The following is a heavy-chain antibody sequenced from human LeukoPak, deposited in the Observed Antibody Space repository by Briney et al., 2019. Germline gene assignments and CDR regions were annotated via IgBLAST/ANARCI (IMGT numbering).Heavy chain of an antibody. CDR2: ISGSGGST. J-gene: IGHJ4*02. Sequence: PGGSLRLSCAASGFTFSDYWMHWVRQAPGKGLEWVSAISGSGGSTYYADSVKGRYTISRDNSKNTLYLQMNSLRAEDTAVYYCAKVRGSSSWHENDYWGQGTLVTVSS. D-gene: IGHD6-13*01. CDR3: AKVRGSSSWHENDY. CDR1: GFTFSDYW. V-gene: IGHV3-23*01.